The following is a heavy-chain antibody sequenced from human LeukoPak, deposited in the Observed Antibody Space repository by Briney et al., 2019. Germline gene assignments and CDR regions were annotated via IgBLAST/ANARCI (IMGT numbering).Heavy chain of an antibody. CDR3: ARKLGVLNYYFDY. V-gene: IGHV3-23*01. CDR1: GFTFSSYA. Sequence: GGSLRLSCAASGFTFSSYAMSWVRQAPGKGLEWVSAISGSGGSTYYADSVKGRFTISRDNAKNSLYLQMNSLRAEDTAVYYCARKLGVLNYYFDYWGQGTLVTVSS. J-gene: IGHJ4*02. CDR2: ISGSGGST. D-gene: IGHD2-8*01.